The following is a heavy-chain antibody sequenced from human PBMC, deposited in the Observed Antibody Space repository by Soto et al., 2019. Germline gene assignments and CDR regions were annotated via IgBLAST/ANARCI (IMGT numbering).Heavy chain of an antibody. J-gene: IGHJ3*02. Sequence: GGSLRLSCAASGFTVSSNYMSWVRQAPGKGLEWVSVSYSGGSTYYADSVKGRFTISRDNSKNTLYLQMNGLRADDTAVYYCAKDLLRVWGSYRFAFDIWGQGTMVTVSS. CDR1: GFTVSSNY. CDR2: SYSGGST. CDR3: AKDLLRVWGSYRFAFDI. D-gene: IGHD3-16*02. V-gene: IGHV3-53*01.